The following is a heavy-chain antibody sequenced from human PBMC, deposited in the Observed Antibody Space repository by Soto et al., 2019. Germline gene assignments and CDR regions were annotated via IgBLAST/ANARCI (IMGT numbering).Heavy chain of an antibody. CDR2: INHSGST. J-gene: IGHJ5*02. CDR3: ARGDYETP. D-gene: IGHD3-22*01. Sequence: SETLSLTCAVYGGSFRGYYWNWIRRPPGKGLEWIGKINHSGSTNYNPSLKSRVTISVDTSKNQFSLKLNSVTAADTAVYFCARGDYETPWGQGTLVTVSS. V-gene: IGHV4-34*01. CDR1: GGSFRGYY.